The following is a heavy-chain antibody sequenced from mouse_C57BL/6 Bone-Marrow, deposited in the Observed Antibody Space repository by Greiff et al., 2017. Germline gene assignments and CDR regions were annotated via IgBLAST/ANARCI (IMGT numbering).Heavy chain of an antibody. Sequence: EVQLVESGPGLVKPSQSLSLTCSVTGYSITSGYYWNWIRQFPGNKLEWMGYISYDGSNNYNPSLKNRISITRDTSKNQFFLKLNSVTTEDTATYYCASNDYAWFAYWGQGTLVTVSA. CDR1: GYSITSGYY. J-gene: IGHJ3*01. V-gene: IGHV3-6*01. CDR3: ASNDYAWFAY. D-gene: IGHD2-4*01. CDR2: ISYDGSN.